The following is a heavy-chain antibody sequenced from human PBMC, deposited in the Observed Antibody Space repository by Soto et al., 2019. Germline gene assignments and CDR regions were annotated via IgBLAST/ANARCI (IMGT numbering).Heavy chain of an antibody. Sequence: SETLSLTCTVSGGSISSYYWSWIRQPPGKGLEWIGYIYYSGSTNYNPSLKSRVTISVDTSKNQFSLKLSSVTAADTAVYYCARVRGGPLKRRPYYFDYWGQGTLVTVSS. D-gene: IGHD3-10*01. V-gene: IGHV4-59*01. J-gene: IGHJ4*02. CDR1: GGSISSYY. CDR2: IYYSGST. CDR3: ARVRGGPLKRRPYYFDY.